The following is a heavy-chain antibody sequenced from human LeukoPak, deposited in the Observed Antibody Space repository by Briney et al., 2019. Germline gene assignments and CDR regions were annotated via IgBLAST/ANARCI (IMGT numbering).Heavy chain of an antibody. D-gene: IGHD4-23*01. CDR3: AKGPYGGPDY. V-gene: IGHV3-30*18. CDR1: GFTISNYW. J-gene: IGHJ4*02. Sequence: PGGSLRLSCAVSGFTISNYWMSWVRQAPGKGLEWVAVISYDGSNKYYADSVKGRFTISRDNSKNTLYLQMNSLSAEDTAVYYCAKGPYGGPDYWGQGTLVTVSS. CDR2: ISYDGSNK.